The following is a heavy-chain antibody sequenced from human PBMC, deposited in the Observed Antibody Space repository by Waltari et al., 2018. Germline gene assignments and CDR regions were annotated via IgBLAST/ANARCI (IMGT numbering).Heavy chain of an antibody. D-gene: IGHD2-2*01. CDR3: ARLSGYCDDTGCYGHYAMDV. Sequence: QLQLQESGPGLVKPSETLSLTCTVSGGSVSTTSYAWAWLRRSPGNGLEWIGTFYYPGNIYYNPSLTSRVTISVDSPQNHLSLRLSSVTAADTAVYYCARLSGYCDDTGCYGHYAMDVWGQGTTVTVSS. CDR1: GGSVSTTSYA. V-gene: IGHV4-39*02. J-gene: IGHJ6*02. CDR2: FYYPGNI.